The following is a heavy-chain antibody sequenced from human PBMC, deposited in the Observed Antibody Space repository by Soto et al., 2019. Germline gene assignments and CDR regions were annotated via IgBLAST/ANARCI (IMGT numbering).Heavy chain of an antibody. V-gene: IGHV3-30-3*01. CDR1: GFTFSSYA. CDR2: ISYDGSNK. CDR3: ARGNGLELYYYYYGMDV. J-gene: IGHJ6*02. Sequence: PGGSLRLSCAASGFTFSSYAMHWVRQAPGKGLEWVAVISYDGSNKYYADSVKGRFTISRDNSKNTLYLQMNSLRAEDTAVYYCARGNGLELYYYYYGMDVWGQGTKVTVSS. D-gene: IGHD1-26*01.